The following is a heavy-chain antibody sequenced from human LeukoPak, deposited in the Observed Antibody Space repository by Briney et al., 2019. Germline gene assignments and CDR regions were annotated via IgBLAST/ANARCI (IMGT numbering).Heavy chain of an antibody. V-gene: IGHV3-30*02. Sequence: PGGSLRLSCAASGFTFSSYGMYWVRQAPGKGLEWVAFIRYDGSNKYDADSVKGRFTISRDNSKNTLYLQMNSLRAEDTAVYYCAKGDSGSYYAFDIWGQGTMVTVSS. CDR1: GFTFSSYG. D-gene: IGHD1-26*01. CDR3: AKGDSGSYYAFDI. CDR2: IRYDGSNK. J-gene: IGHJ3*02.